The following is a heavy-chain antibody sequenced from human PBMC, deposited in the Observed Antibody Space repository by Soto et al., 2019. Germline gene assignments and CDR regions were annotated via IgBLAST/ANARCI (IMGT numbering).Heavy chain of an antibody. CDR1: GGSFSGYC. J-gene: IGHJ3*02. CDR2: INHSGST. CDR3: ARGRISGGRNDAFDI. D-gene: IGHD2-15*01. V-gene: IGHV4-34*01. Sequence: SETLSLTCAVYGGSFSGYCWSWIRQPPGMGLQWIGEINHSGSTNYSPSLKSRVTISLDTSKNQFSLKLSSVTAADTALYYCARGRISGGRNDAFDIWGQGTMVTVSS.